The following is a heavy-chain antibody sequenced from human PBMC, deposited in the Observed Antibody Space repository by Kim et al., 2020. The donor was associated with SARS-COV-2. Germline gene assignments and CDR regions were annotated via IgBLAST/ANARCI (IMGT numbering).Heavy chain of an antibody. V-gene: IGHV3-23*01. D-gene: IGHD6-13*01. J-gene: IGHJ4*02. Sequence: KGRFTISRDNPKNTLYLQMNSLRAEDTAVYYCAKEDSGYSSSWYRLRDDYWGQGTLVTVSS. CDR3: AKEDSGYSSSWYRLRDDY.